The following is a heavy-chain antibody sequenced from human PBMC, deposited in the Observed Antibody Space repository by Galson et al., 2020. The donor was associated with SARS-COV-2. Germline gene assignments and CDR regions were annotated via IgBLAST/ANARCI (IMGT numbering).Heavy chain of an antibody. CDR3: AHTHYCVGVYGHYEFDY. D-gene: IGHD2-21*01. CDR1: GFSLSTSGVG. CDR2: IYWDNDK. Sequence: SGPTLVKPTQTLTLTCTFSGFSLSTSGVGVGWIRQPPGKALDWLALIYWDNDKRYSPSLKSRLTVSKDTSKNQVVLTMTNMDPADTATYYCAHTHYCVGVYGHYEFDYWGQGTLVTVSS. V-gene: IGHV2-5*02. J-gene: IGHJ4*02.